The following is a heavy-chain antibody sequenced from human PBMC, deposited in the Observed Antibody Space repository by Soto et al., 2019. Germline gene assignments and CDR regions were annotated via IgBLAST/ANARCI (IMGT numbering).Heavy chain of an antibody. CDR2: IYYSGST. D-gene: IGHD2-15*01. V-gene: IGHV4-59*01. J-gene: IGHJ5*02. CDR1: GGSISSYY. CDR3: ARVMGCSGGSCYSRNVRWFDP. Sequence: SETLSLTCTVSGGSISSYYWSWIRQPPGKGLEWIGYIYYSGSTNYNPSLKSRVTISVDTSKNQFYLKLSSVTAADTAVYYCARVMGCSGGSCYSRNVRWFDPWGQGTLVTVSS.